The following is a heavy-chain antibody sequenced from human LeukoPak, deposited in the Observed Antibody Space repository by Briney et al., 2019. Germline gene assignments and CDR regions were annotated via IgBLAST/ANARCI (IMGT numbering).Heavy chain of an antibody. CDR2: INPNSGGT. Sequence: ASVTVSCMASGYTFIGYYMHWVRQAPGQGLEWMGWINPNSGGTNYAQKFQGRVTMTRDKSISTAYMEQSRLRSDDTAVYYCARGLPYYYDSSGYYLNWFDPWGQGTLVTVSS. V-gene: IGHV1-2*02. CDR1: GYTFIGYY. D-gene: IGHD3-22*01. J-gene: IGHJ5*02. CDR3: ARGLPYYYDSSGYYLNWFDP.